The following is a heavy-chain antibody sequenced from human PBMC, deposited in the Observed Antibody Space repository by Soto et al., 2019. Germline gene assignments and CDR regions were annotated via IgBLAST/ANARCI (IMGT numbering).Heavy chain of an antibody. CDR2: IIPVFGTG. CDR1: GGTLSSYA. J-gene: IGHJ4*02. V-gene: IGHV1-69*06. D-gene: IGHD5-18*01. Sequence: QVQLVQSGAEVKKPGSSVKVSCKASGGTLSSYAISWVRQAPGQGLEWMGGIIPVFGTGIYAQKFQGRVTITADKSTNTAYMELSSLRSEDTAVYFCARVGGTGGYTYGLDYWGQGTLVTVSS. CDR3: ARVGGTGGYTYGLDY.